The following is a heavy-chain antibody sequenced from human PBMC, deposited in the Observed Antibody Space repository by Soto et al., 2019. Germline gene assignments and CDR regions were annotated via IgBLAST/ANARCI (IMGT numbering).Heavy chain of an antibody. J-gene: IGHJ5*02. V-gene: IGHV1-69*13. D-gene: IGHD3-3*01. CDR3: ARGPPLGVVIAATDP. CDR1: GGTFSSYA. Sequence: SVKVYCKASGGTFSSYAISWVRQAPGQGLEWMGGIIPIFGTANYAQKFQGRVTITADESTSTAYMELSSLRSEDTAVYYCARGPPLGVVIAATDPWGQGTLVTVSS. CDR2: IIPIFGTA.